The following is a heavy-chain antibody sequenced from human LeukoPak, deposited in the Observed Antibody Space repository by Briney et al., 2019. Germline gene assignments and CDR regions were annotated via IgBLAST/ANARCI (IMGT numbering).Heavy chain of an antibody. V-gene: IGHV3-48*01. Sequence: GGSLRLSCAASRFSFSSYSMNWVRQAPGKGLEWVSYISSGSPIIYYADSVKGRFTISRDNAKNSLYLQMNSLGAEDTAVYYCARDKIVGATYFDYWGQGTLVTVSS. J-gene: IGHJ4*02. CDR2: ISSGSPII. CDR3: ARDKIVGATYFDY. CDR1: RFSFSSYS. D-gene: IGHD1-26*01.